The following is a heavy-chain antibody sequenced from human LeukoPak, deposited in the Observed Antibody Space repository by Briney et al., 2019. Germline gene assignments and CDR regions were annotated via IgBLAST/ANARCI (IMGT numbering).Heavy chain of an antibody. D-gene: IGHD6-19*01. CDR2: IHYSGST. J-gene: IGHJ5*02. V-gene: IGHV4-61*08. CDR1: GGSISSGGYY. Sequence: SETLSLTCTVSGGSISSGGYYWSWIRQHAGKGLESIGYIHYSGSTNNNPSLKSRVTISLDTSKNQFSLKLNSVTAADTAVYYCAREGQWLPDWFDPWGQGTLVTVSS. CDR3: AREGQWLPDWFDP.